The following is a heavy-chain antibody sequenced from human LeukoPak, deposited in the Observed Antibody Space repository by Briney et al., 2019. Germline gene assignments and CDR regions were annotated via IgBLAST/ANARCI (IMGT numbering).Heavy chain of an antibody. CDR2: INPNSGGT. CDR3: ARSNWSRGSYLFDY. V-gene: IGHV1-2*06. J-gene: IGHJ4*02. Sequence: ASVKVSCKASGYTFTGYYMHWVRQAPGQGLEWMGRINPNSGGTNYAQKFQGRVTMTRDTSISTAYMELSRLRSDDTAVYYCARSNWSRGSYLFDYGGQGTLVTVSS. CDR1: GYTFTGYY. D-gene: IGHD1-26*01.